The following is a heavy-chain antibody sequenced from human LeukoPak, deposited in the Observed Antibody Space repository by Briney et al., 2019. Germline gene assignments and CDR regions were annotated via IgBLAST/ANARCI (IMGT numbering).Heavy chain of an antibody. J-gene: IGHJ5*02. Sequence: SETLSLTCTVSGVSISRYYWSWIRQPPGKELEWIGYIFYSGDTNYNPSLRSRVTISVDTSNNHFSLKLKSVTAADTAVYYCARHISAQTRFDTWGQGTLVTVSS. CDR1: GVSISRYY. CDR3: ARHISAQTRFDT. CDR2: IFYSGDT. V-gene: IGHV4-59*08.